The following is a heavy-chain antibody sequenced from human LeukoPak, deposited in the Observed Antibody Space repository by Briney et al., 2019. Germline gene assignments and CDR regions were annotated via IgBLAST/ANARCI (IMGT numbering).Heavy chain of an antibody. V-gene: IGHV3-21*01. Sequence: PGGSLRLSCAASGFTFSSYSMNWVRQAPGKGLEWVSSITSSSSYIYYADSVKGRFTISRDNAKNSLYLQMNSLRAEDTAVHYCARDGYGDYHLECWGQGTLVTVSS. CDR3: ARDGYGDYHLEC. J-gene: IGHJ4*02. D-gene: IGHD4-17*01. CDR2: ITSSSSYI. CDR1: GFTFSSYS.